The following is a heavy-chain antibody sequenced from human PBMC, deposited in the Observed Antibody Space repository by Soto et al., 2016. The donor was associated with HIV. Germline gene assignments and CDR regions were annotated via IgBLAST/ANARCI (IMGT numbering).Heavy chain of an antibody. J-gene: IGHJ4*02. CDR1: GFTFSGYD. CDR3: AKVLKNWNYFDY. CDR2: IWYDGSNK. D-gene: IGHD1-1*01. Sequence: VQLVESGGGVVQPGRSLRLSCAASGFTFSGYDMHWVRQAPGKGLEWVTLIWYDGSNKHYADSVKGRFTISRDNSKNTLYLQMNSLRAEDTAVYYCAKVLKNWNYFDYWGQGTLATVSS. V-gene: IGHV3-33*06.